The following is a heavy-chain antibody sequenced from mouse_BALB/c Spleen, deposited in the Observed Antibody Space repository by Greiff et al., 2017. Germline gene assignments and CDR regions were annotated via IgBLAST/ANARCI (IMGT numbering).Heavy chain of an antibody. CDR1: GISITTGNYR. J-gene: IGHJ4*01. V-gene: IGHV3-5*02. D-gene: IGHD2-14*01. CDR3: ARDDRYDAMDY. CDR2: IYYSGTI. Sequence: EVQLQESGPGLVKPSQTVSLTCTVTGISITTGNYRWSWIRQFPGNKLEWIGYIYYSGTITYNPSLTSRTTITRDTSKNQFFLEMNSLTAEDTATYCCARDDRYDAMDYWGQGTSVTVSS.